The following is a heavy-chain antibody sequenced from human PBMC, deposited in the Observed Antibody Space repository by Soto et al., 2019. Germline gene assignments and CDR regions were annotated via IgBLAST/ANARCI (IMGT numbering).Heavy chain of an antibody. D-gene: IGHD1-26*01. Sequence: SVTRYCTSAVYRNSIAPVRCLRQARGHRLQWIGWIDVGSANANYAQMLQERVTISRDMSTSTAYMELSSLRPEDTAVYYCAREGGSLNWFDPWGQGTLVTVSS. CDR3: AREGGSLNWFDP. V-gene: IGHV1-58*01. CDR2: IDVGSANA. CDR1: VYRNSIAP. J-gene: IGHJ5*02.